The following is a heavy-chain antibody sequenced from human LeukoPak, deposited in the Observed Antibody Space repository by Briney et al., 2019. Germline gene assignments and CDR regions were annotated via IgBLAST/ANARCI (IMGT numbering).Heavy chain of an antibody. J-gene: IGHJ5*02. CDR3: ARHKELADNWFDP. CDR1: GYSFTSYW. D-gene: IGHD5-24*01. V-gene: IGHV5-51*01. Sequence: NRGESLKISCKGSGYSFTSYWIGWVRQMPGKGLEWMGIIYPGDSDTRYSPSFQGQVTISADKSISTAYLQWSSLKASDTAMYYCARHKELADNWFDPWGQGTLVTVSS. CDR2: IYPGDSDT.